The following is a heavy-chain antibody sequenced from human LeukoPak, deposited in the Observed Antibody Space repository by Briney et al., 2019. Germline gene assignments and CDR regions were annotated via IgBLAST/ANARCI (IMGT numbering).Heavy chain of an antibody. CDR2: IYHSGST. CDR3: ARVRTPHWTHSSIFDY. Sequence: SETLSLTCAVSGGSISSSNRWSWVRQPPGKGLEWIGEIYHSGSTNYNPSLKSRVTISVDKSKNQFSLKLSSVTAADTAVYYCARVRTPHWTHSSIFDYWGQGTLVTVSS. V-gene: IGHV4-4*02. CDR1: GGSISSSNR. J-gene: IGHJ4*02. D-gene: IGHD3/OR15-3a*01.